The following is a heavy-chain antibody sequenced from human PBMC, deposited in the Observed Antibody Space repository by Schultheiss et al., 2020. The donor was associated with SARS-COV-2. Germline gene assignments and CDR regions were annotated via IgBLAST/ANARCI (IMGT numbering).Heavy chain of an antibody. D-gene: IGHD5-12*01. J-gene: IGHJ4*02. CDR3: ARGLQGGFLPDY. Sequence: SQTLSLTCAVYGGSFSGYYWSWIRQPPGKGLEWIGEINHSGSTNYNPSLKSRVTISVDTSKNQFSLKLSSVTAADTAVYYCARGLQGGFLPDYWGQGTLVTVSS. V-gene: IGHV4-34*01. CDR1: GGSFSGYY. CDR2: INHSGST.